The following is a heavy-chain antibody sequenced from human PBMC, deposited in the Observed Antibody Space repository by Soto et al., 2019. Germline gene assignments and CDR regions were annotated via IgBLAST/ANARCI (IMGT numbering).Heavy chain of an antibody. D-gene: IGHD5-12*01. CDR1: GFTFSNYG. J-gene: IGHJ5*01. Sequence: QVKVVESGGGVVQPGRPLRLSCAASGFTFSNYGMNWVRQPPGKGLAWMAVIGCDGVNKHYADSVKGRFSTSRDNSKNTVYLQINSLRAEDTAVYYCARDQAEIVAAPIDNNGLSNRLDSWGQGTLVTVSS. CDR2: IGCDGVNK. V-gene: IGHV3-33*01. CDR3: ARDQAEIVAAPIDNNGLSNRLDS.